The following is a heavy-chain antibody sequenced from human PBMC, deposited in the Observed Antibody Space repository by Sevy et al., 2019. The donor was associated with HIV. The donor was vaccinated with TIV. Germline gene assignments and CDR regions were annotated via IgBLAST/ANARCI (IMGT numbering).Heavy chain of an antibody. CDR1: GFTFSNYA. Sequence: GGSLRLSCAASGFTFSNYAMNWVRQAPGKGLEWVSGISGSGGSGDKTNYAASGKGRFTISRDESKNSLYLQLNSLRAEDTAIYYCARKYDSSGYFDYWGQGTLVTVSS. J-gene: IGHJ4*02. V-gene: IGHV3-23*01. CDR2: ISGSGGSGDKT. CDR3: ARKYDSSGYFDY. D-gene: IGHD3-22*01.